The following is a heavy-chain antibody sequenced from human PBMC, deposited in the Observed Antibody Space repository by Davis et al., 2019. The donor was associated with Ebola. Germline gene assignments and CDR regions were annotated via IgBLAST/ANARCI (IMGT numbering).Heavy chain of an antibody. J-gene: IGHJ4*02. CDR2: INHSGST. CDR3: ARVVANYYDFWSGYFEGEPHDFDY. CDR1: GGSISSHY. Sequence: PSETLSLTCTVSGGSISSHYWSWIRQPPGKGLEWIGEINHSGSTNYNPSLKSRVTISVDTSKNQFSLKLSSVTAADTAVYYCARVVANYYDFWSGYFEGEPHDFDYWGQGTLVTVSS. D-gene: IGHD3-3*01. V-gene: IGHV4-34*01.